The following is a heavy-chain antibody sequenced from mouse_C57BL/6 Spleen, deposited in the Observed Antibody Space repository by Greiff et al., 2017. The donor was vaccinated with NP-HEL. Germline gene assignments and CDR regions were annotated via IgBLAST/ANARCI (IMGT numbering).Heavy chain of an antibody. CDR1: GYTFTSYW. D-gene: IGHD1-1*01. CDR3: AREEDYYGSRVYYYAMDY. J-gene: IGHJ4*01. Sequence: VQLQQPGTELVKPGASVKLSCKASGYTFTSYWMHWVKQRPGQGLEWIGNINPSNGGTNYNEKFKSKATLTVDKSSSTAYMQLSSLTSEDSAVYYCAREEDYYGSRVYYYAMDYWGQGTSVTVSS. CDR2: INPSNGGT. V-gene: IGHV1-53*01.